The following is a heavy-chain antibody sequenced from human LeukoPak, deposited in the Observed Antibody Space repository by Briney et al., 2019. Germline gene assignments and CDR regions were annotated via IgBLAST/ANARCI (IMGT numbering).Heavy chain of an antibody. J-gene: IGHJ5*02. D-gene: IGHD2-2*01. CDR3: ATNPRYCSSTSCYFP. V-gene: IGHV1-69-2*01. CDR2: VDPEDGET. CDR1: GYTFTDYY. Sequence: ATVKISCKVSGYTFTDYYMHWVQQAPGKGLEWMGLVDPEDGETIYAEKFQGRVTITADTSTDTAYMELSSLRSEGTAVYYRATNPRYCSSTSCYFPWGQGTLVTVSS.